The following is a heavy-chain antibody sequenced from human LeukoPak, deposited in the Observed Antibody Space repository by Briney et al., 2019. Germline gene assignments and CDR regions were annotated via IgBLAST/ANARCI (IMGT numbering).Heavy chain of an antibody. V-gene: IGHV1-69*13. J-gene: IGHJ6*02. CDR3: ARAQYYYYGMDV. CDR1: GGTFSSYA. Sequence: SVTVSCKASGGTFSSYAISWVRQAPGQGLEWMGGIIPIFGTANYAQKFQGRVTITADESTSTAYMELSSLRSEDTAVYYCARAQYYYYGMDVWGQGTTVTVSS. CDR2: IIPIFGTA.